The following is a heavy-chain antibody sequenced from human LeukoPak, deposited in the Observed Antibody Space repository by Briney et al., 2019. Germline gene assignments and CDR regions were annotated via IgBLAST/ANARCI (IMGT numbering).Heavy chain of an antibody. CDR1: GDSVSSSSAS. CDR3: ARSSGWTFDY. D-gene: IGHD6-19*01. V-gene: IGHV6-1*01. Sequence: SQTLSLTCAISGDSVSSSSASWNCIRQSPSRGLEWLGRTYYRSKWYNDYAVSLKSRITVSPDTSKNHFSLQLNTVTPEDTAVYYCARSSGWTFDYWGQGTLVTVSS. J-gene: IGHJ4*02. CDR2: TYYRSKWYN.